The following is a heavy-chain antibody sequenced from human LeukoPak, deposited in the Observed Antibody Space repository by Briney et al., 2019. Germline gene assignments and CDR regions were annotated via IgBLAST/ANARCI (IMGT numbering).Heavy chain of an antibody. V-gene: IGHV4-59*08. CDR2: MYSSGST. J-gene: IGHJ3*01. CDR1: GGSISSHY. CDR3: ARHITYYYDSSGHAFDV. Sequence: SETLSLTCTVSGGSISSHYWGWIRLPPGKALEWIGYMYSSGSTTYNPSLKSRVTISLDTSKNQFSLKLNSVTAVDTAVYYCARHITYYYDSSGHAFDVWGQGTTVTVSS. D-gene: IGHD3-22*01.